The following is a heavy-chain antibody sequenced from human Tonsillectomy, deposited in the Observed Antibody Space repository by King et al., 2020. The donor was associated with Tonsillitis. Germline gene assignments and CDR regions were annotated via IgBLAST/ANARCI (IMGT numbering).Heavy chain of an antibody. Sequence: QLVQSGGGLVKPGGSLRLSCAASGFIFSNAWMNWVRQAPGKGLEWVGRIKRKTDGGTTDCAAHVKGRFTFSREDSKKTLYREMNNLKTEDTAVYYCTTGTAVADYYYYYYMDVWGKGTTVTVSS. CDR3: TTGTAVADYYYYYYMDV. CDR2: IKRKTDGGTT. CDR1: GFIFSNAW. V-gene: IGHV3-15*07. J-gene: IGHJ6*03. D-gene: IGHD6-19*01.